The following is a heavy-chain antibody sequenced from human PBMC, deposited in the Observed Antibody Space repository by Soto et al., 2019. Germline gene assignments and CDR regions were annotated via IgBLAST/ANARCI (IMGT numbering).Heavy chain of an antibody. D-gene: IGHD6-6*01. V-gene: IGHV3-21*01. CDR3: AREGRIAARPIVPVDY. Sequence: NLGGSLRLSCAASGFTFSSYSMNWVRQAPGKGLEWVSSISSSSSYIYYADSVKGRFTISRDNAKNSLYLQMNSLRAEDTAVYYCAREGRIAARPIVPVDYWGQGTLVTVSS. CDR1: GFTFSSYS. CDR2: ISSSSSYI. J-gene: IGHJ4*02.